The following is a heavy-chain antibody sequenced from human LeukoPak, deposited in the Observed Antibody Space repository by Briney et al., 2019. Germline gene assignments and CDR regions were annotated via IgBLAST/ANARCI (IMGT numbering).Heavy chain of an antibody. CDR2: ISSSSSYI. J-gene: IGHJ3*02. CDR3: ARGYGGNSPTASDAFDI. CDR1: GFTFSSYS. Sequence: PGGSLRLSCAASGFTFSSYSMNWVRQAPGKGLEWVSSISSSSSYIYYADSVKGRFTISRDNAKNSLYLQMNSLRAEDTAVYYCARGYGGNSPTASDAFDIWGQGTMVTVSS. D-gene: IGHD4-23*01. V-gene: IGHV3-21*01.